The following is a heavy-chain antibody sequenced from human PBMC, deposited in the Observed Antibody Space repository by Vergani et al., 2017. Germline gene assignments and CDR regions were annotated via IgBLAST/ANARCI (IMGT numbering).Heavy chain of an antibody. CDR2: ISYDGINK. CDR1: GFTFSSYA. D-gene: IGHD3-9*01. Sequence: QVQLVESGGGVVQPGRSLRLSCAASGFTFSSYAMHWVRQAPGKGLEWVAVISYDGINKYYADSVKGRFTISRDNSKNTLYLQMNSLRAEDTAVYYCAKVPSILTGSVLELYFDYWGQGTLVTVSS. J-gene: IGHJ4*02. CDR3: AKVPSILTGSVLELYFDY. V-gene: IGHV3-30*04.